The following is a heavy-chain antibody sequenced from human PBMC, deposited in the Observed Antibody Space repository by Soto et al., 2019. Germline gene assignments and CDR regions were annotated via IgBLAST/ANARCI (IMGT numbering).Heavy chain of an antibody. J-gene: IGHJ4*02. CDR2: ISSNGGST. CDR1: GFTFSSYA. CDR3: VSSVEMATICDY. D-gene: IGHD5-12*01. V-gene: IGHV3-64D*08. Sequence: PGXSLRLSCSASGFTFSSYAIHWVLQAPGKGLEYVSAISSNGGSTYYADSVKGRFTISRDNSKNTLYLQMSTLRAEDTAVYYCVSSVEMATICDYWGQGTLVTVS.